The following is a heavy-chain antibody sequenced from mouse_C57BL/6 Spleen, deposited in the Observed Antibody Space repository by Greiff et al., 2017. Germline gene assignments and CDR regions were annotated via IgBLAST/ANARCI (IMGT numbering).Heavy chain of an antibody. D-gene: IGHD2-3*01. CDR3: ARGVYDGYTGAMDY. V-gene: IGHV1-72*01. CDR1: GYTFTSYW. Sequence: QVQLQQPGAELVKPGASVKLSCKASGYTFTSYWMHWVKQRPGRGLEWIGRIDPDSGGTKYNEKFKSKATLTADKPSSTAYMQRGSLTSEDSAFCNSARGVYDGYTGAMDYWGQGTSVTVSS. J-gene: IGHJ4*01. CDR2: IDPDSGGT.